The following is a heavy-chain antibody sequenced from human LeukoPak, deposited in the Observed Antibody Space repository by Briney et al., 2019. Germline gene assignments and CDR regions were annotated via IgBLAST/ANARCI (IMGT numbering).Heavy chain of an antibody. CDR2: INHSGST. Sequence: SETLSLTCAVYGGSFSGYYWSWIRQPPGKGLEWIGEINHSGSTNYNPSLKSRVTISVDTSKNQFSLKLSSVTAADTAVYYCARGLRPGEIAPHKEYFQHWGQGTLVTVSS. V-gene: IGHV4-34*01. D-gene: IGHD3-10*01. CDR1: GGSFSGYY. CDR3: ARGLRPGEIAPHKEYFQH. J-gene: IGHJ1*01.